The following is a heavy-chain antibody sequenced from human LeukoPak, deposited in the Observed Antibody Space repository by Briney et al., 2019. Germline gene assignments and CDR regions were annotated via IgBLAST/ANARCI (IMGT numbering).Heavy chain of an antibody. CDR1: GFTFSSYE. Sequence: PGGSLRLSCAASGFTFSSYEINSVRQAPGKGLEWVSYISSSGSTIYYADSVKGRFTISRDNAKNSLYLQMNSLRAEDTAVYYCAREGGSSWYYFDYWGQGTLVTVSS. CDR2: ISSSGSTI. J-gene: IGHJ4*02. D-gene: IGHD6-13*01. V-gene: IGHV3-48*03. CDR3: AREGGSSWYYFDY.